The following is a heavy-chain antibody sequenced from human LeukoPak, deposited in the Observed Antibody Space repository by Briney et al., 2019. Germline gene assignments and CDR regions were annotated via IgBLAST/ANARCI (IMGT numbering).Heavy chain of an antibody. CDR3: AKDLYGLGSYFLPLLHDAFDI. D-gene: IGHD3-10*01. V-gene: IGHV3-23*01. CDR2: ISGSGGST. Sequence: GGSLRLSCAASGFTFSSYAMSWVRQAPGKGLEWVSAISGSGGSTYYADSVKGRFTISRDNSKNTLYLQMNSLRAEDTAVYYCAKDLYGLGSYFLPLLHDAFDIWGQGTMVTVSS. CDR1: GFTFSSYA. J-gene: IGHJ3*02.